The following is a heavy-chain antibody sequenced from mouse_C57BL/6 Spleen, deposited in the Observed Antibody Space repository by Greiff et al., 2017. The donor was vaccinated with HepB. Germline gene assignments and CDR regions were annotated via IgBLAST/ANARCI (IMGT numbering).Heavy chain of an antibody. V-gene: IGHV1-80*01. Sequence: QVQLKESGAELVKPGASVKISCKASGYAFSSYWMNWVKQRPGKGLEWIGQIYPGDGDTNYNGKFKGQATLTADKSSSTAYMQLISMTSEDSAVYFCARYYYGSRGYFDYWGQGTTLTVSS. D-gene: IGHD1-1*01. CDR2: IYPGDGDT. CDR3: ARYYYGSRGYFDY. J-gene: IGHJ2*01. CDR1: GYAFSSYW.